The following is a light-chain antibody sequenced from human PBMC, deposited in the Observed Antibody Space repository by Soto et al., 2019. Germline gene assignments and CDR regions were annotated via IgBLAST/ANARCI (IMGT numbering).Light chain of an antibody. CDR2: AAS. Sequence: IQLTQSPSSLSASVGDRVTITCRASQGISSYLAWYQQKPGKAPKLLIYAASTLQSGVPSRFSGSGSGTDFTLTISSLQPEYVATYYCQQLNSYPSFGQGTKLEIK. CDR3: QQLNSYPS. CDR1: QGISSY. V-gene: IGKV1-9*01. J-gene: IGKJ2*01.